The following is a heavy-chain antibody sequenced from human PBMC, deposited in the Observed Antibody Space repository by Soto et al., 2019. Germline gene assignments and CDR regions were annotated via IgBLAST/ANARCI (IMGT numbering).Heavy chain of an antibody. CDR2: IYYSGST. J-gene: IGHJ5*02. Sequence: SETLSLTCTVSGGSISRDYYIWIRQSPGKGLEWIGHIYYSGSTKYNPSLESRVLISIDTSKNQFSLRLTSVTAADTAIYYCSVSAASYASNNRRDTWGQEALITVAS. D-gene: IGHD1-1*01. V-gene: IGHV4-59*01. CDR1: GGSISRDY. CDR3: SVSAASYASNNRRDT.